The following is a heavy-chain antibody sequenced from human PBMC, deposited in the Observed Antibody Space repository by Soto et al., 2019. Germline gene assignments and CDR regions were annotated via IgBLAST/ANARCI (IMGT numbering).Heavy chain of an antibody. CDR2: IYYSGST. D-gene: IGHD5-12*01. V-gene: IGHV4-59*08. Sequence: SETLSLTCTVSGGSISSYYWSWIRQPPGKGLEWIGYIYYSGSTNYNPSLKSRVTISVDTSKNQFSLKLSSVTAADTAVYYCARLGGYDSNSPYYYYYYYMDVGGKGTTVTVSS. CDR3: ARLGGYDSNSPYYYYYYYMDV. J-gene: IGHJ6*03. CDR1: GGSISSYY.